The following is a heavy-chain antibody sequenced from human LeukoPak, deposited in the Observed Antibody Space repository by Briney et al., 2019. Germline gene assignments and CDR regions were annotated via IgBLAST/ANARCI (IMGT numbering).Heavy chain of an antibody. V-gene: IGHV1-2*02. J-gene: IGHJ5*02. CDR2: INPNSGGT. Sequence: ASVKVSCKASGYTFTGYYMHWVRQAPGQGLEWMGWINPNSGGTNYAQKFQGRVTMTRDTSISTAYMEPSRLRSDDTAVYYCARAGSDILTGWIGNWFDPWGQGTLVTVSS. D-gene: IGHD3-9*01. CDR1: GYTFTGYY. CDR3: ARAGSDILTGWIGNWFDP.